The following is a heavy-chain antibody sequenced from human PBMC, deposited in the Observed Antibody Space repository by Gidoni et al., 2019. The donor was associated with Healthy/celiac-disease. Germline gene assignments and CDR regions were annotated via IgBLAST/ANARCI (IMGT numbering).Heavy chain of an antibody. J-gene: IGHJ4*02. V-gene: IGHV3-21*01. D-gene: IGHD6-19*01. Sequence: EVQLVESGGGLVKPGGSLRLSWAASGFTFSSYCMNWVLPVPGKGLEWVSSISSSSSYIYYADSVKGRFTISRDSAKNSLYLQMNSLRAEDTAVYYCARDLVAVANFDYWGQGTLVTVSS. CDR1: GFTFSSYC. CDR3: ARDLVAVANFDY. CDR2: ISSSSSYI.